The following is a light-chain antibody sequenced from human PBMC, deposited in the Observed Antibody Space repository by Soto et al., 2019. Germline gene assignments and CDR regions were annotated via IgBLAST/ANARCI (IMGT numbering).Light chain of an antibody. V-gene: IGLV2-14*01. CDR1: SSDVGGYKY. CDR2: EVT. CDR3: LSFTSSSTEI. Sequence: QSVLTQPASVSGSPGQSITISCTGTSSDVGGYKYVSWYQQHPGKAPKLMIYEVTNRPSGVSNRFSGSKSGNTASLTISGLQAEDEADYYCLSFTSSSTEIFGTGTKVTVL. J-gene: IGLJ1*01.